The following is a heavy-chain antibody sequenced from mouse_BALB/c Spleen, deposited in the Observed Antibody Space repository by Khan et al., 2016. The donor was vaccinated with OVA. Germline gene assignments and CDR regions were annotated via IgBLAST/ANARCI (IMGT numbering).Heavy chain of an antibody. CDR1: GFSLINYD. J-gene: IGHJ4*01. D-gene: IGHD2-14*01. CDR2: IWSGGST. V-gene: IGHV2-2*01. CDR3: ATYYRYVMDY. Sequence: QVQLKQSGPGLVQPSQSLSITCSVSGFSLINYDVHWIRQSPGKGLEWLGVIWSGGSTDSNAAFISRLSISKDNSQSQVFFKMNSLQADDTAIYYCATYYRYVMDYWGQGTSVTVSS.